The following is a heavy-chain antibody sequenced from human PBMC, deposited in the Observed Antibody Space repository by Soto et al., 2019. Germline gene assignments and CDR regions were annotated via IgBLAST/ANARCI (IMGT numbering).Heavy chain of an antibody. J-gene: IGHJ5*02. D-gene: IGHD6-6*01. CDR2: ISYSGST. Sequence: QVQLQESGPGLVKPSQTLSLTCTVSGDSISSGGYYWSWIRQHPGKGLEWIGYISYSGSTYYNPSLKSRVSISADTSKNQFSLKLSSVTAAETAVYYCARESSRGSDRFDPWGQGTLVTVSS. CDR1: GDSISSGGYY. V-gene: IGHV4-31*03. CDR3: ARESSRGSDRFDP.